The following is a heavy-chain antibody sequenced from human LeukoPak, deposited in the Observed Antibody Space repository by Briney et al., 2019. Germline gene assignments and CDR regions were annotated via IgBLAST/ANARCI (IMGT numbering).Heavy chain of an antibody. Sequence: GGSLRLSCAASGFTFSKYWMLWVRQAPGKGLESVSRINTDGTVTTYADSVKGRFTVSRDNADNTMFLQINSVRDEDTAVYYCATKQWLAPPPDSWGQGTPVTVSS. CDR2: INTDGTVT. D-gene: IGHD6-19*01. CDR3: ATKQWLAPPPDS. J-gene: IGHJ4*02. CDR1: GFTFSKYW. V-gene: IGHV3-74*01.